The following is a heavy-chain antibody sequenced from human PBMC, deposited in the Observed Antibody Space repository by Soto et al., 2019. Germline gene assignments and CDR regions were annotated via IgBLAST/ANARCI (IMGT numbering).Heavy chain of an antibody. D-gene: IGHD2-15*01. CDR1: GFTFGTYA. Sequence: QVQLVESGGGVVQPGESLKLSCAASGFTFGTYAMDWVRQAPGKGLEWVAVIWFDGTTKYYIDSVKGRFTVSRDNSKNTLFLQMHSLRSEDTSVYYCARGPIRGSPGRRGVVDVWGQGTTVTVSS. CDR3: ARGPIRGSPGRRGVVDV. V-gene: IGHV3-33*01. CDR2: IWFDGTTK. J-gene: IGHJ6*02.